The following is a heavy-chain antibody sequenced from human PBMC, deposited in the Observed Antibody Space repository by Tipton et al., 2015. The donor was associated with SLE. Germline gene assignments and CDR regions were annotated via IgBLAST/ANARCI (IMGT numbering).Heavy chain of an antibody. CDR1: GFTFSDYY. CDR3: ARDSGLTAAGQAS. V-gene: IGHV3-11*05. J-gene: IGHJ5*02. Sequence: QLVQSGGGLVKPGGSLRLSCAASGFTFSDYYMSWIRQAPGKGLEWVSYISSSSSYTNYADSVKGRFTISRDNAKNSLYLQMNSLRADDTAVYYCARDSGLTAAGQASWGQGTLVTVSS. CDR2: ISSSSSYT. D-gene: IGHD6-13*01.